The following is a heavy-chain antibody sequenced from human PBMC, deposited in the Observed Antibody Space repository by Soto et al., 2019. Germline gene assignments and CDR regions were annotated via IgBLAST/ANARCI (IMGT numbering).Heavy chain of an antibody. CDR3: AISPELGVDY. CDR2: IWYDGSNK. V-gene: IGHV3-33*01. Sequence: QVQLVESGGGVVQPGRSLRHSCAASGFTFSSYGMHWVRQAPGKGLEWVAVIWYDGSNKYYADSVKGRFTISRDNSKNTLYLQMNSLRAEDTAVYYCAISPELGVDYWGQGTLVTVSS. J-gene: IGHJ4*02. CDR1: GFTFSSYG. D-gene: IGHD3-16*01.